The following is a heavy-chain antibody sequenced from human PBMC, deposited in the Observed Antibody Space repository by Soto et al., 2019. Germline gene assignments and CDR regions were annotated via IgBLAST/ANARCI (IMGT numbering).Heavy chain of an antibody. V-gene: IGHV4-59*01. D-gene: IGHD1-26*01. J-gene: IGHJ4*02. CDR2: IYCSGST. CDR1: GGSISSYY. CDR3: ARVRVGATNPFDY. Sequence: SSETLSLTCTVSGGSISSYYWSWIRQPPGKGLEWIGYIYCSGSTNYNPSLKSRVTISVDTSKNQFSLKLSSVTAADTAVYYCARVRVGATNPFDYWGQGTLVTVSS.